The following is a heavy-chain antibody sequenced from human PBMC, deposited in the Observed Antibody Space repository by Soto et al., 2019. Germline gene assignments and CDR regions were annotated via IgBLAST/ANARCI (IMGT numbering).Heavy chain of an antibody. Sequence: ASVKVSCKASGYTFTSYAMHWVRQAPGQRLEWMGWINAGNGNTKYSQKFQGRVTITRDTSASTAYMELSSLRSEDTAVYYCARRETYYYGSGSYYNWFDPWGQGTLVTVSS. D-gene: IGHD3-10*01. V-gene: IGHV1-3*01. CDR1: GYTFTSYA. CDR2: INAGNGNT. J-gene: IGHJ5*02. CDR3: ARRETYYYGSGSYYNWFDP.